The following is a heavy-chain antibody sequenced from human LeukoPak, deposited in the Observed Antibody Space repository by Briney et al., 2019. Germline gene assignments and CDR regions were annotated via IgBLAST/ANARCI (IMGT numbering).Heavy chain of an antibody. Sequence: SETLSLTCTVSGGSITSHYWTWNRQSPGKGLEYIAYINYSGDTNYNPSLRSRVTISVDTSKNQFSLKLSSVSAADTAVYYCARLFGDTALRVHYHYMDVWGKGTTVTVSS. CDR2: INYSGDT. J-gene: IGHJ6*03. CDR1: GGSITSHY. V-gene: IGHV4-59*11. CDR3: ARLFGDTALRVHYHYMDV. D-gene: IGHD3-3*01.